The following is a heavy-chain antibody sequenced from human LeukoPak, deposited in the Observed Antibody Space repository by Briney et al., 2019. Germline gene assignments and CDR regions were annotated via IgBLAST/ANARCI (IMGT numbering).Heavy chain of an antibody. CDR3: ARVLMATTYYYYGMDV. Sequence: GGSLRLSCAASGFTFSNHWMHWVRQAPGKGMMWVSRISRGASRTDYADSVKGRFTISRDDAKNTLYLQVNSLRVEDTGVYYCARVLMATTYYYYGMDVWGQGTTVTVSS. J-gene: IGHJ6*02. V-gene: IGHV3-74*01. CDR2: ISRGASRT. CDR1: GFTFSNHW. D-gene: IGHD5-24*01.